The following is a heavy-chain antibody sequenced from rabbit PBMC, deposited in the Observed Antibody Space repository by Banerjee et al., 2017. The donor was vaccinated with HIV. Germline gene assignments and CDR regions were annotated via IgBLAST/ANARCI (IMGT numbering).Heavy chain of an antibody. V-gene: IGHV1S40*01. J-gene: IGHJ4*01. Sequence: QSLEESGGDLVKPGASLTLTCTASGFSFSSGYYMCWVRQAPGKGLEWIACIVTSTGSTYYANWAKGRFTISKTSSTTVTLQMTSLTAADTATYFCARSFNLWGPGTLVTVS. CDR1: GFSFSSGYY. CDR2: IVTSTGST. CDR3: ARSFNL.